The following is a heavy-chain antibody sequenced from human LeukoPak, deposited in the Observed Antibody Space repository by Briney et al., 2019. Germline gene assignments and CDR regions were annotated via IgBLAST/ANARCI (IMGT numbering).Heavy chain of an antibody. Sequence: GGSLRLSCAASGFTFSSYAMHWVRQAPGKGLEYVSAISSNGGSTYYANSVKGRFTISRDNSKNTLYLQMGSLRAEDMAVYYCARGVVGATRVPPPLFSEPFSDYWGQGTLVTVSS. D-gene: IGHD1-26*01. CDR3: ARGVVGATRVPPPLFSEPFSDY. CDR2: ISSNGGST. CDR1: GFTFSSYA. V-gene: IGHV3-64*01. J-gene: IGHJ4*02.